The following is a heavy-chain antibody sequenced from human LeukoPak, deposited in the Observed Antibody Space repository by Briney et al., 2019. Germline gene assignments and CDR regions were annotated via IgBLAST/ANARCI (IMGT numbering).Heavy chain of an antibody. V-gene: IGHV4-59*12. CDR1: GGSISNYY. Sequence: SETLSLTCTVSGGSISNYYWSWIRQPPGKGLEWIGYIYSSGSTNYNPSLKSRVTISVDTSKNQFSLKLSSVTAADTAVYYCARGPLRYCSGGSRYSRWFDPWGQGTLVTVSS. D-gene: IGHD2-15*01. CDR3: ARGPLRYCSGGSRYSRWFDP. J-gene: IGHJ5*02. CDR2: IYSSGST.